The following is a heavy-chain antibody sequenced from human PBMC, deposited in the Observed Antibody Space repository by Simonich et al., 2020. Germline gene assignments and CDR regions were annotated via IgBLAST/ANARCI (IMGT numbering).Heavy chain of an antibody. Sequence: QVQLVESGGGVVQPGRSLRLSCAASGFTFSSYAMHWVRQAPGKGVGGVAGISYDGSNKYYADSGKGRFTISRDNSKNTLYLQMNSLRAEDTAVYYCAREDLTGDAFDIWGQGTMVTVSS. D-gene: IGHD7-27*01. CDR2: ISYDGSNK. CDR3: AREDLTGDAFDI. V-gene: IGHV3-30*07. J-gene: IGHJ3*02. CDR1: GFTFSSYA.